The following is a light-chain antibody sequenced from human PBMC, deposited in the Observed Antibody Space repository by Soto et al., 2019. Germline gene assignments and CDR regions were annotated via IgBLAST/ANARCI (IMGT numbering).Light chain of an antibody. Sequence: EIVMTQSPATLSMSPGERVTLSCRASQSVSNKLAWYQQKPGQSPRLLIHDAATRATGVPGRFGGGGSGTEFSLTFSNLQSEDFAVYYCQEYNESPPWTFGQGTKVEIK. V-gene: IGKV3-15*01. CDR3: QEYNESPPWT. CDR1: QSVSNK. J-gene: IGKJ1*01. CDR2: DAA.